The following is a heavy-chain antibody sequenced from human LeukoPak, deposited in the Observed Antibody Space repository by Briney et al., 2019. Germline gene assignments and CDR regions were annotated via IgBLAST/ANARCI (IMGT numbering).Heavy chain of an antibody. CDR3: ARGWGYFDY. Sequence: PSETLSLTCTVSGGSISTYYWSWIRQPPGKGLEWIGYIYYSGNSNYNPSLKSRVTISVDTFKNQFSLKLSSVTAADTAVYYCARGWGYFDYWGQGTLVTVSS. D-gene: IGHD3-16*01. CDR1: GGSISTYY. CDR2: IYYSGNS. V-gene: IGHV4-59*01. J-gene: IGHJ4*02.